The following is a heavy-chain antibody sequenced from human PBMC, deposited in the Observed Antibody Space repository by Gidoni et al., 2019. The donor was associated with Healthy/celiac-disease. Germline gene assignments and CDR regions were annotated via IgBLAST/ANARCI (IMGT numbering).Heavy chain of an antibody. D-gene: IGHD2-8*02. CDR1: GFTFDGYA. Sequence: EVQLVESGGGVVQPGRSLRLSCAASGFTFDGYAMHWVRQAPGKGLEWVSGISWNSGSIGYADSVKGRFTISRDNAKNSLYLQMNSLRAEDTALYYCAKALGYCTGGVCYPDYYYGMDVWGQGTTVTVSS. J-gene: IGHJ6*02. CDR2: ISWNSGSI. CDR3: AKALGYCTGGVCYPDYYYGMDV. V-gene: IGHV3-9*01.